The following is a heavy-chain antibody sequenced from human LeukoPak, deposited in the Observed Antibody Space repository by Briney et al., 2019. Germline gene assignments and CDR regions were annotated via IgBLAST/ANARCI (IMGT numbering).Heavy chain of an antibody. V-gene: IGHV3-48*01. CDR1: GFTSSSYS. CDR3: AREGYYYDSSGYRFDAFDI. Sequence: GGSLRLSCAASGFTSSSYSMNWVRQAPGKGLEWVSYISSSSSTIYYADSVKGRFTISRDNAKNSLYLQMNSLRAEDTAVYYCAREGYYYDSSGYRFDAFDIWGQGTMVTVSS. D-gene: IGHD3-22*01. CDR2: ISSSSSTI. J-gene: IGHJ3*02.